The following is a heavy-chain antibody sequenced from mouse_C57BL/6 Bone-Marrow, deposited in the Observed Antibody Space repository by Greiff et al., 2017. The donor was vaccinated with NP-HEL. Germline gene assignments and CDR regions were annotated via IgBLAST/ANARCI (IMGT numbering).Heavy chain of an antibody. V-gene: IGHV1-76*01. Sequence: QVQLQQSGAELVRPGASVKLSCKASGYTFTDYYINWVKQRPGQGLEWIARIYPGSGNTYYNEKFKGKATLTAEKSSSTAYMQLSSLTSEDSAVYFCARLRHYDYDRGDYWGQGTTLTVSS. D-gene: IGHD2-4*01. CDR3: ARLRHYDYDRGDY. J-gene: IGHJ2*01. CDR1: GYTFTDYY. CDR2: IYPGSGNT.